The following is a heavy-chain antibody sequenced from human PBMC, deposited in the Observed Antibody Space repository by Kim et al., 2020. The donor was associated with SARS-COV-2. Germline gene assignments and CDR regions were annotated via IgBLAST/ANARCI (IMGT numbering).Heavy chain of an antibody. J-gene: IGHJ4*02. CDR2: IYSGGST. CDR1: GFTVSSNY. V-gene: IGHV3-66*01. D-gene: IGHD2-21*02. CDR3: ATRIVVVTGFDY. Sequence: GGSLRLSCAASGFTVSSNYMSWVRQAPGKGLEWVSVIYSGGSTYYADSVKGRFTISRDNSKNTLYLQMNSLRAEDTAVYYCATRIVVVTGFDYWGQGTLVTVSS.